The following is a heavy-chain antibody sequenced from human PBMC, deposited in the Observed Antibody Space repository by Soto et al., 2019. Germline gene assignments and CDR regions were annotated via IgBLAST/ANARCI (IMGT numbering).Heavy chain of an antibody. CDR3: AIMTTVVTGAYYYYYGMDV. D-gene: IGHD4-17*01. CDR2: TYYRSKWYN. J-gene: IGHJ6*01. V-gene: IGHV6-1*01. Sequence: SQTLSLTCAISGDSVSSNSAAWNWIRQSPSRGLEWLGRTYYRSKWYNDYAVSVKSRITINPDTAKNQFSLQLNSVTPEDTAVYYCAIMTTVVTGAYYYYYGMDVWGQGTTVTVSS. CDR1: GDSVSSNSAA.